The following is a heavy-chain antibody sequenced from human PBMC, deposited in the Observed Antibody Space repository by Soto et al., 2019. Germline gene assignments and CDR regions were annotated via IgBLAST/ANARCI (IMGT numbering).Heavy chain of an antibody. J-gene: IGHJ6*02. V-gene: IGHV3-33*01. Sequence: VGSLRLSCAVSGFSFSTYAMHWVRQAPGKGLEWLAIIWFDGVKEYYAESVRGRFTISIDNSKNTVFLQMDTVGAEDSALYYCTRATFDVWGQGTTVTVSS. CDR1: GFSFSTYA. CDR2: IWFDGVKE. CDR3: TRATFDV.